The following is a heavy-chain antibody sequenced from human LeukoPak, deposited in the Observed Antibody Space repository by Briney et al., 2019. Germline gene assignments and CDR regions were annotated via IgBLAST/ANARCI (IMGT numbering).Heavy chain of an antibody. V-gene: IGHV4-59*08. CDR1: GGSISSYY. D-gene: IGHD6-13*01. Sequence: ASETLSLTCTVSGGSISSYYWSWIRQPPGKGLEWIGYIYYSGSTNYNPSLKSRVTISVDTSKNQFSLKLSSVTAADTAVYYCARSRPLTDAFDIWGQGTMVTVSS. CDR3: ARSRPLTDAFDI. CDR2: IYYSGST. J-gene: IGHJ3*02.